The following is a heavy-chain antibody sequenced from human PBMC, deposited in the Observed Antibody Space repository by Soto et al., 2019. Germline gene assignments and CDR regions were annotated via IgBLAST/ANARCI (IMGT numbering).Heavy chain of an antibody. J-gene: IGHJ4*02. D-gene: IGHD3-22*01. CDR1: GFTFSSYG. CDR3: ARDRGRYYDSIGYYPKSITL. CDR2: ISYDGSNK. Sequence: GGSLRLSCAASGFTFSSYGMHWVRQAPGKGLEWVAVISYDGSNKYYADSVKGRFTISRDNSKNTLYLQMNSLRAEDTAVYYCARDRGRYYDSIGYYPKSITLWGKAILVTVSS. V-gene: IGHV3-30*03.